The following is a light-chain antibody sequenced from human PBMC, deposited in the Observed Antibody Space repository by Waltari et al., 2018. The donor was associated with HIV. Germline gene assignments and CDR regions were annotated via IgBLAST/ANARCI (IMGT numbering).Light chain of an antibody. V-gene: IGLV1-44*01. CDR2: SNN. CDR1: SSNIGSDA. CDR3: ATLDDSLNGPV. Sequence: QSVLTQPPSASGTPGQRVTISCSGSSSNIGSDAVHWYQQFPGTAPKLLIHSNNQRPSGVPDRFSGSKSGTSASLAISGLQSEDEADYYCATLDDSLNGPVFGGGTKLTVL. J-gene: IGLJ2*01.